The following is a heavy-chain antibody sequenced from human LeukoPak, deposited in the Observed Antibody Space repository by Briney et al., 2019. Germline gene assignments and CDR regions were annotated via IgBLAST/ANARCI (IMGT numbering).Heavy chain of an antibody. CDR1: RYSFDSYA. V-gene: IGHV3-33*08. D-gene: IGHD6-19*01. J-gene: IGHJ5*02. CDR3: ARAPPPVAGTMGYFDP. CDR2: VWSDGISK. Sequence: GGSLRLSCEGSRYSFDSYAMTWVRQAPGKGLEWVAVVWSDGISKYYADSVKGRFTISRDNSKNTLYLQMNILRAEDTAVYYCARAPPPVAGTMGYFDPWGQGTLVTVSS.